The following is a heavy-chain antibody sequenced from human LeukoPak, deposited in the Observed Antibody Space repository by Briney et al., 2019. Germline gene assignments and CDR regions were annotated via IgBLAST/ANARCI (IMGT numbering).Heavy chain of an antibody. D-gene: IGHD1-26*01. Sequence: ASVKVYCKASGGTFSSYAITWVRQAPGQGLEWMGIINPSGGSTSYAQKFQGRVTMTRDTSTSTVYMELSSLRSEDTAVYYCATLGATLDYWGQGTLVTVSA. CDR2: INPSGGST. CDR1: GGTFSSYA. V-gene: IGHV1-46*03. J-gene: IGHJ4*02. CDR3: ATLGATLDY.